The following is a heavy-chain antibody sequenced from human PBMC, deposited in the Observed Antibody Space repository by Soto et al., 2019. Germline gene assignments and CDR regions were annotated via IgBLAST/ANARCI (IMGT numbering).Heavy chain of an antibody. J-gene: IGHJ4*02. CDR3: ARDSRHLGELSFSYFDY. CDR1: GYTFTIYS. CDR2: INAGNGNT. D-gene: IGHD3-16*02. Sequence: ASVKVSCKASGYTFTIYSMHWVRQAPGQRLEWMGWINAGNGNTKYSQKFQGRVIITRDTSASTAYMELSSLRSEDTAVYYCARDSRHLGELSFSYFDYWGQGTLVTVXS. V-gene: IGHV1-3*01.